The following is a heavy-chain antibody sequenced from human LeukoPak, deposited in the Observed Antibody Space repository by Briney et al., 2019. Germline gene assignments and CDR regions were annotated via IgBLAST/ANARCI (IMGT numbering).Heavy chain of an antibody. Sequence: GRSLRLSCAASGISFSTYGMHWVRQTPGKGLEWVAFIWYDGTNRKYSDAVEGRFTISRDNSRNTLYLEMTSLRAEDSAVYYCARDIPFSRLDYWGQGTQVTVSS. CDR3: ARDIPFSRLDY. J-gene: IGHJ4*02. V-gene: IGHV3-33*01. CDR1: GISFSTYG. CDR2: IWYDGTNR. D-gene: IGHD2/OR15-2a*01.